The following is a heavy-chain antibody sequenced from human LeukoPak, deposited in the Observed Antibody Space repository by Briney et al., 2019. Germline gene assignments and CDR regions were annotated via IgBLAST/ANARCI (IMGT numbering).Heavy chain of an antibody. J-gene: IGHJ3*02. CDR2: IYNSGST. D-gene: IGHD3-22*01. V-gene: IGHV4-59*01. Sequence: SETLSLTCTVSGGSISSYYWNWIRQPPGKGLEWIGYIYNSGSTNYNPSLKSRVTISVDTSKNQFSLKLTSVTAADTAVYYCARAGGVSPYDTSAYPAAFDIWGQGTMVTVSS. CDR3: ARAGGVSPYDTSAYPAAFDI. CDR1: GGSISSYY.